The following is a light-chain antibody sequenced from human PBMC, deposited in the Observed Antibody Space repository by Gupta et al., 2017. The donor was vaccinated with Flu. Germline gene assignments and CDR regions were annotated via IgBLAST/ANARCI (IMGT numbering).Light chain of an antibody. CDR3: QQYNSYPWT. Sequence: GDRVTITCRASQSISFWLAWYQQNPGKAPKLLIYKASSLDSGVPSRFSGSGSGTEFTLTISSVQPDDFATYYCQQYNSYPWTFGQGTKVEI. J-gene: IGKJ1*01. CDR2: KAS. CDR1: QSISFW. V-gene: IGKV1-5*03.